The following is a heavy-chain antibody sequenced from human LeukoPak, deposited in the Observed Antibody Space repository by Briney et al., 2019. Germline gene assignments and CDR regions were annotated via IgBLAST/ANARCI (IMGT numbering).Heavy chain of an antibody. CDR3: ARAEWLRQNLRWFDP. D-gene: IGHD5-12*01. J-gene: IGHJ5*02. V-gene: IGHV4-39*01. CDR2: IYYSGST. Sequence: SETLFLTCAVSGGSISSGGYYWGWIRQPPGKGLEWIGSIYYSGSTYYNPSLKSRVTISVDTSKNQFSLKLSSVTAADTAVYYCARAEWLRQNLRWFDPWGQGTLVTVSS. CDR1: GGSISSGGYY.